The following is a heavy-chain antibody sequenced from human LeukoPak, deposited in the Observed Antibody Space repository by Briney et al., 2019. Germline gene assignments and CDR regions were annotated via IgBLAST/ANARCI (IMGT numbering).Heavy chain of an antibody. D-gene: IGHD4/OR15-4a*01. CDR1: GGSLSSSSYS. J-gene: IGHJ6*03. V-gene: IGHV4-39*01. CDR2: IYYSGST. CDR3: ARRKGAYSYYYYYMDV. Sequence: SETLSLTCTVSGGSLSSSSYSWGWIRQPPGKGLEWIGSIYYSGSTYYNPSLKSRVTISVDTSKNQFSLKLISVTAADTAVYYCARRKGAYSYYYYYMDVWGKGTPVTVSS.